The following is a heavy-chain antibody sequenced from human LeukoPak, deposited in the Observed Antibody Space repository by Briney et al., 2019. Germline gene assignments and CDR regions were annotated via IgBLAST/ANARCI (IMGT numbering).Heavy chain of an antibody. D-gene: IGHD3-16*02. CDR2: INPKSGVT. Sequence: ASVKVCCKTSGYTFTGYYIHWVRQSPGQGLEWMGWINPKSGVTKYAQNFQGRVTMTGDTSISTAYMELSRLRSDDTAVYYCARGRLRLGELSSPFSHFDYWGQGTLVTVSS. CDR3: ARGRLRLGELSSPFSHFDY. J-gene: IGHJ4*02. V-gene: IGHV1-2*02. CDR1: GYTFTGYY.